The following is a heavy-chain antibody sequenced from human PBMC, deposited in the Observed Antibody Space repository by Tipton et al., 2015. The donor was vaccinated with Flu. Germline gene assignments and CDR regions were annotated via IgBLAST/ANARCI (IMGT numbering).Heavy chain of an antibody. J-gene: IGHJ6*03. D-gene: IGHD6-13*01. V-gene: IGHV3-9*01. CDR3: AKDKESSSSWHYYYYMDV. CDR1: GFTVSSNY. Sequence: FLRLSCAASGFTVSSNYMSWVRQAPGKGLEWVSGISWNSGSIGYADSVKGRFTISRDNAKNSLYLQMNSLRAEDTALYYCAKDKESSSSWHYYYYMDVWGKGTTVTVSS. CDR2: ISWNSGSI.